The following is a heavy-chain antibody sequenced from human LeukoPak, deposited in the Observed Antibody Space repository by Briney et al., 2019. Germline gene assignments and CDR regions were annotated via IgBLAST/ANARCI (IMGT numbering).Heavy chain of an antibody. V-gene: IGHV4-59*01. J-gene: IGHJ4*02. D-gene: IGHD3-10*01. CDR3: ARSALLWFGELLPGDY. CDR1: GGSISSYY. Sequence: PSETLSLTCTVSGGSISSYYWSWLRQPPGKGLEWIGYIYYSGSTNYNPSLKSRVTISVDTSENQFSLKLSSVTAADTAVYYCARSALLWFGELLPGDYWGQGTLVTVSS. CDR2: IYYSGST.